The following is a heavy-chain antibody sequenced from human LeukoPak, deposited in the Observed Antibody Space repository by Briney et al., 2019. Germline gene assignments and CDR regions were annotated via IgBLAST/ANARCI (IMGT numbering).Heavy chain of an antibody. V-gene: IGHV1-2*02. D-gene: IGHD3-3*01. CDR2: INPNGGGK. CDR3: ARVARRSGYYGRDTSFDY. J-gene: IGHJ4*02. Sequence: ASVKVSCKSSGYTFTDYYMHCLRQAPSQGLAWMGWINPNGGGKNYAQKFQGRVTMTRDTSISTDYMEMSRLRSDDTAVYYCARVARRSGYYGRDTSFDYWGQGTLVTVSS. CDR1: GYTFTDYY.